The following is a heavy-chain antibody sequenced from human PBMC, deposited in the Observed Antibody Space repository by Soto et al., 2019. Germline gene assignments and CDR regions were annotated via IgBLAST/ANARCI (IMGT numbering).Heavy chain of an antibody. V-gene: IGHV2-26*01. CDR1: GFSLSNARMG. D-gene: IGHD6-19*01. Sequence: QVTLKESGPVLVKPTETLTLTCTVSGFSLSNARMGVSWVRQPPGKALEWLAHIFSNDQKSYSTSLESRLTISKDTSKSQVVLTMTNMDPVDTATYYCAQIKLSSGWYYFDYWGQGTLVTVSS. CDR3: AQIKLSSGWYYFDY. J-gene: IGHJ4*02. CDR2: IFSNDQK.